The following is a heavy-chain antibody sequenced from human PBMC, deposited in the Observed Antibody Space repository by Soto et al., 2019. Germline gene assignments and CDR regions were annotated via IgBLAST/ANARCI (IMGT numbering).Heavy chain of an antibody. CDR2: IYYSGST. Sequence: QLQLQESGPGLVKPSETLSLTCTVSGGSISSSSYYWGWIRQPPGKGLERIGSIYYSGSTYYNPSLKSRVTISVDTSKNQFSLKLSSVTAADTAVYYCAGGRGDYYYGMDVWGQGTTVTVSS. V-gene: IGHV4-39*01. CDR3: AGGRGDYYYGMDV. CDR1: GGSISSSSYY. J-gene: IGHJ6*02. D-gene: IGHD3-10*01.